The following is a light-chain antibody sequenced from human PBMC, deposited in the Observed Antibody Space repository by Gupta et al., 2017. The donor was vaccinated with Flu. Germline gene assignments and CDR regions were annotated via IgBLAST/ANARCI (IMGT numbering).Light chain of an antibody. CDR2: DDS. V-gene: IGLV3-21*02. J-gene: IGLJ3*02. CDR3: QVWDSSRRV. CDR1: NIGSKS. Sequence: SYVLTQPPSASVAPGQTARITCGGNNIGSKSVHWYQQKPGQAPVLVVYDDSDRPSGIPERFSGSNSGNTATLTISRVEAGDEADYYCQVWDSSRRVFGGGTKLTVL.